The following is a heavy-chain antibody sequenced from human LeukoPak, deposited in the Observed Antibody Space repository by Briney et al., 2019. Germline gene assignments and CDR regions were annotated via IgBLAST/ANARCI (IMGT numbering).Heavy chain of an antibody. CDR1: GFMFRNYG. V-gene: IGHV3-33*01. CDR3: ASGRGSVGSHTSYFDY. D-gene: IGHD2-15*01. Sequence: VMSLRLSCAASGFMFRNYGMHWVRQAPGKGLEWVAIIFYDGSNKYYADSVKGRFTISRDNSKNTLFLQMNSLRAEDTAVYYCASGRGSVGSHTSYFDYWGQGTLVTVSS. CDR2: IFYDGSNK. J-gene: IGHJ4*02.